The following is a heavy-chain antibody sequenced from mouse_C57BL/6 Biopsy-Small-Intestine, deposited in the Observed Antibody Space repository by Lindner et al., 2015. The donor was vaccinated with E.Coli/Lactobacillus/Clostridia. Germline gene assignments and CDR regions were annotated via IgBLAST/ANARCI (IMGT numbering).Heavy chain of an antibody. V-gene: IGHV1-42*01. J-gene: IGHJ3*01. CDR3: TKGAYSPSFAY. Sequence: VQLQESGPELEKPGASVRISCKASGYSFTGYYMNWVKQSPEKSLEWIGEINPSTGDTTYNQKFKAKATLTVDKSSSTAYMQLKSLTSEDSAVYYCTKGAYSPSFAYWGQGTLVTVSA. CDR1: GYSFTGYY. D-gene: IGHD2-12*01. CDR2: INPSTGDT.